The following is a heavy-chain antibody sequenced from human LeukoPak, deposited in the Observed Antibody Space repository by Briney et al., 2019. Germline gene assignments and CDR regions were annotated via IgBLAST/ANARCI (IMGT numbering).Heavy chain of an antibody. CDR3: ARSTGGGSSSY. V-gene: IGHV3-74*01. CDR2: INSDGSST. D-gene: IGHD6-13*01. CDR1: GFTFSSYW. J-gene: IGHJ4*02. Sequence: PGRSLRLSCAASGFTFSSYWMQWVRHVPGKGLLWVSRINSDGSSTSYADSVKGRFTISRDNAKNTVYLQMNSLRVEDTAVYYCARSTGGGSSSYWGQGTLVTVSS.